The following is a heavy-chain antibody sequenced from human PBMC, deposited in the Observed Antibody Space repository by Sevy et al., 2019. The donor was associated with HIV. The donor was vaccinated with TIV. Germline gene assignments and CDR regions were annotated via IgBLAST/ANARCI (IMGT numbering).Heavy chain of an antibody. CDR2: ISWNSGSI. J-gene: IGHJ5*02. D-gene: IGHD3-22*01. V-gene: IGHV3-9*01. Sequence: GGSLRLSCAASGFTFDDYAMHWVRRAPGKGLEWVSGISWNSGSIGYADSVKGRFTISRDNAKNSLYLQMNSLRAEDTALYYCAKDNYYDSSGGYNWFDPWGQGTLVTVSS. CDR3: AKDNYYDSSGGYNWFDP. CDR1: GFTFDDYA.